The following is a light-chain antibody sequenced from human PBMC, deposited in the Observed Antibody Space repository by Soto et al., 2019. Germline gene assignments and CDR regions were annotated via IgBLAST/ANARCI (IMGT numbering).Light chain of an antibody. CDR3: QQSKTFPLT. CDR2: IAS. Sequence: DIQMTQSPSSVSVSVGDRVTISCRASQDINSWLTWYQQKPGKAPKVLIYIASRLQSGVPSRFSGRGSGTDFSLTISNLQPEDFATYFCQQSKTFPLTFGGGTKVEIK. CDR1: QDINSW. V-gene: IGKV1-12*01. J-gene: IGKJ4*01.